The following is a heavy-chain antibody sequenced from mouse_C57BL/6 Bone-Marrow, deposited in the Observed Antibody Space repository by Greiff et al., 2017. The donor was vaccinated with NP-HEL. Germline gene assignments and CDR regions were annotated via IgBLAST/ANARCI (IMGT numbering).Heavy chain of an antibody. CDR3: ARKLISYGGYWYFDV. CDR2: INPNNGGT. J-gene: IGHJ1*03. CDR1: GYTFTDYY. Sequence: EVQLQQSGPELVKPGASVKISCKASGYTFTDYYMNWVKQSHGKSLEWIGDINPNNGGTSYNQKFKGKATLTVDKSSSTAYMELRSLTSEDSAVYYCARKLISYGGYWYFDVWGTGTTVTVSS. D-gene: IGHD2-12*01. V-gene: IGHV1-26*01.